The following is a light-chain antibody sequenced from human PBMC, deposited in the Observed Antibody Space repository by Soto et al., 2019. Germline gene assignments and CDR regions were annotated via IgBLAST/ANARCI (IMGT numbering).Light chain of an antibody. CDR1: QDIGTF. V-gene: IGKV1-33*01. Sequence: DIQMTQSPSSLSASVGDRVTIACQASQDIGTFLNWYQHKPGKAPKLVIYGASNLDTGVPSRFSGSGSGTDFTFTISPLQPEDFATYYRQHYDYLPLFGPGTKVDI. CDR2: GAS. CDR3: QHYDYLPL. J-gene: IGKJ3*01.